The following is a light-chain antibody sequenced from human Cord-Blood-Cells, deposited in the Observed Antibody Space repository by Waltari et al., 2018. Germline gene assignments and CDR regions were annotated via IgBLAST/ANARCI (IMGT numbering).Light chain of an antibody. CDR1: QRVSSD. CDR2: DAA. CDR3: QQRSNWPPGVS. J-gene: IGKJ3*01. V-gene: IGKV3-11*01. Sequence: EIVLTQSPAHLSLSPGDRATLSCRAGQRVSSDLAWYQQTPGQAPRLLIYDAANRTTGIPARFSVVGSGTDFTLTISSLEPEDFAVYYCQQRSNWPPGVSFGPGTKVGIK.